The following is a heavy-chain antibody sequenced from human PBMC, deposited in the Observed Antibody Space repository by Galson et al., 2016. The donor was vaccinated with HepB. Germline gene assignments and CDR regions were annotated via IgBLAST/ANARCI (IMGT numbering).Heavy chain of an antibody. CDR1: GYPFTSLG. D-gene: IGHD3-10*01. CDR2: MIPMFGTV. J-gene: IGHJ6*02. CDR3: AGGDGSGIYMDV. V-gene: IGHV1-69*13. Sequence: SVKVSCKASGYPFTSLGISWVRQAPGQGLEWMGEMIPMFGTVTYEQKFQGRVTVAADESTNTVYMELSSLRSEDTAVYYCAGGDGSGIYMDVWGQGTTVAVSS.